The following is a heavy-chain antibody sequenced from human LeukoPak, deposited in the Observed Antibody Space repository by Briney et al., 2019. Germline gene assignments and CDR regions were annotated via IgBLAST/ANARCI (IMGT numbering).Heavy chain of an antibody. V-gene: IGHV3-48*01. J-gene: IGHJ4*02. CDR1: GFTLSGYS. Sequence: GGSLRLSCAASGFTLSGYSVNWVRQAPGKGLEWVSHITITGTIYYADSVKGRFTVSRDNAKNSLYLQMNSLRAEDTAVYYCSTAKFDSWGQGTLVTVSS. CDR2: ITITGTI. CDR3: STAKFDS.